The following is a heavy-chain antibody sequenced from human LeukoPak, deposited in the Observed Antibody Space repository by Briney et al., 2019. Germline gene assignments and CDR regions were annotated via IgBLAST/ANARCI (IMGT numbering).Heavy chain of an antibody. V-gene: IGHV3-74*01. Sequence: PGGSLRLSCAASGFTFSNYWMHWVRQAPGKGLEWVSRINSDGSNKTYADSVGGRFTISRDNAKNTLYLQMSSLRVGDTAVYYCARSDYGDNYWGQGILVTVSS. J-gene: IGHJ4*02. CDR2: INSDGSNK. D-gene: IGHD4-17*01. CDR3: ARSDYGDNY. CDR1: GFTFSNYW.